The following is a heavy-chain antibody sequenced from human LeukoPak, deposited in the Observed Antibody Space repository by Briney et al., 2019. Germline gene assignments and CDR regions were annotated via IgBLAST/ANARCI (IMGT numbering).Heavy chain of an antibody. Sequence: GGSLRLSCVASGNTFSSYGMHWVRQAPGKGLEWVAFIRFDGGNKYYADSVKGRFTISRDNSRNTLHLQMNSLRPEDTAVYYCAKDAPCTNGVCALSGWGQGTLVTVSS. J-gene: IGHJ4*02. V-gene: IGHV3-30*02. CDR3: AKDAPCTNGVCALSG. D-gene: IGHD2-8*01. CDR2: IRFDGGNK. CDR1: GNTFSSYG.